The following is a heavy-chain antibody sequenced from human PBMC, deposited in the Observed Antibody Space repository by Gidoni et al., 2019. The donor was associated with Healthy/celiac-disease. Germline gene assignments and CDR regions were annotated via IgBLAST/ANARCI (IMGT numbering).Heavy chain of an antibody. CDR3: ARGTRARYNYYYYGMDV. J-gene: IGHJ6*02. CDR1: GGSFSGYY. D-gene: IGHD1-20*01. Sequence: QQWGAGLLQPSETLSLTCAVYGGSFSGYYWSWIRQPPGKGLEWIGEINHSGSTNYNPSLKSRVTISVDTSKNQFSLKLSSVTAADTAVYYCARGTRARYNYYYYGMDVWGQGTTVTVSS. V-gene: IGHV4-34*01. CDR2: INHSGST.